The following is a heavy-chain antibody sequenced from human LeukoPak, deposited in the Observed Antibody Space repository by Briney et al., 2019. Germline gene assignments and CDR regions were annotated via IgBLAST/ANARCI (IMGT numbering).Heavy chain of an antibody. V-gene: IGHV3-23*01. D-gene: IGHD3-3*01. Sequence: GGSLRLSCAASGFTFSSYAMSWVRQAPGKGLEWVSAISGSGGSTYYADSVKGRFTISRDNSRNTLYLQMNSLRAEDTAAYYCAKSSGVTVFGVVDNAFDIWGQGTMVTVSS. J-gene: IGHJ3*02. CDR2: ISGSGGST. CDR1: GFTFSSYA. CDR3: AKSSGVTVFGVVDNAFDI.